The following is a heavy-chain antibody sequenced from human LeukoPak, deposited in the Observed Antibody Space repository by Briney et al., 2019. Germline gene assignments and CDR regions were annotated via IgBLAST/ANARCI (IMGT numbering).Heavy chain of an antibody. D-gene: IGHD6-13*01. CDR1: GFSFSTDW. CDR3: VRSQYSSSS. CDR2: IKHDGSER. J-gene: IGHJ4*02. V-gene: IGHV3-7*01. Sequence: PGGSLRLSCAASGFSFSTDWVGWVRQAPGKGLEWVANIKHDGSERHYVDSVKGRFTIPRDNAKNSLYLQMNSLRVEDTALYYCVRSQYSSSSWGQGTLVAVSS.